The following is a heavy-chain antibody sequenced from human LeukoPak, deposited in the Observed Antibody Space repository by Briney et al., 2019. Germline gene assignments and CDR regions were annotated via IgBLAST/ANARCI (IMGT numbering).Heavy chain of an antibody. J-gene: IGHJ4*02. V-gene: IGHV4-38-2*02. D-gene: IGHD6-25*01. CDR3: ARSGGFGSDY. Sequence: SETLSLTCTVSGFSISNGYYWGWIRQPPGKGLEWIGSIYHSGNTYYNPSLKSRVTISVDTSKNHFSLKLSSVTAADTAVYYCARSGGFGSDYWGQGTLVTVSS. CDR2: IYHSGNT. CDR1: GFSISNGYY.